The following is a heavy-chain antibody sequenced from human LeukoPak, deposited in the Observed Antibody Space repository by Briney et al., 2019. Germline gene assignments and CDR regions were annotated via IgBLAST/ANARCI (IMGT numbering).Heavy chain of an antibody. J-gene: IGHJ3*02. CDR1: GGTFSSYA. Sequence: SVKVSCKASGGTFSSYAISWVRQAPGQGLEWMGGIIPIFGTANYAQKFQGRVTITADESTSTAYMELSSQRSEDTAVYYCARVLEATHDAFDIWGQGTMVTVSS. D-gene: IGHD5-12*01. CDR2: IIPIFGTA. CDR3: ARVLEATHDAFDI. V-gene: IGHV1-69*01.